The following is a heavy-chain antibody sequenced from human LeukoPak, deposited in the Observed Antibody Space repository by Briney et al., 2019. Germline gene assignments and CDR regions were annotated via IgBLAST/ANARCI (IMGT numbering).Heavy chain of an antibody. V-gene: IGHV3-30*02. J-gene: IGHJ4*02. Sequence: GGSLRLSCSASGFSFITYGIHWVRQAPGKGLEWVAFIRYDGSNRFYADSVRGRFTISRDNSKNTVYLQMNSLRAEDTAVYYCAKDRSMTTVTPFDNWGQGTLVAVSS. CDR1: GFSFITYG. CDR2: IRYDGSNR. CDR3: AKDRSMTTVTPFDN. D-gene: IGHD4-17*01.